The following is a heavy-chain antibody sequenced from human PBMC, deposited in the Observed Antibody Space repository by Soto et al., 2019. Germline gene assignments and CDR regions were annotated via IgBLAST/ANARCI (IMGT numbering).Heavy chain of an antibody. Sequence: LSLTCTVSGGSTNSRSDYWGWIRQPPGRGLEWIGSVYYSGSTHDNPSLQSRVSISVDTSRNQFSLNLISVTAADTAVYFCARQPRGPGYGERGLYFDHWGQGTLVTVSS. CDR1: GGSTNSRSDY. J-gene: IGHJ4*02. D-gene: IGHD3-16*01. CDR2: VYYSGST. CDR3: ARQPRGPGYGERGLYFDH. V-gene: IGHV4-39*01.